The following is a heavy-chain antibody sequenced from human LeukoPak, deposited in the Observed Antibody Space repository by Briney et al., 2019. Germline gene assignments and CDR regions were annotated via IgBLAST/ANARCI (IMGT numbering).Heavy chain of an antibody. V-gene: IGHV4-34*01. D-gene: IGHD6-19*01. J-gene: IGHJ4*02. CDR3: AKDPYSSPYYGPGY. CDR2: INHSGST. Sequence: SETLSLTCAVYGGSFSGYYWSWIRQPPGKGLEWIGEINHSGSTNYNPSLKSRVTISVDTSKNQFSLKLSSVTAADTAVYYCAKDPYSSPYYGPGYLGQGTLVTVSS. CDR1: GGSFSGYY.